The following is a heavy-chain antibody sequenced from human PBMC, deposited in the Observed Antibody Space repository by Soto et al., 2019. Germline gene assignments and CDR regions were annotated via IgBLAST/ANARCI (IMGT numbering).Heavy chain of an antibody. D-gene: IGHD3-10*01. CDR1: GGSISSYY. J-gene: IGHJ3*02. V-gene: IGHV4-59*08. CDR2: IFYSGST. CDR3: ASAYGLGAFDI. Sequence: QVQLQESGPGLVKPSETLSLTCTVSGGSISSYYWSWIRQPPGKGLECIGYIFYSGSTNYNPSLKSRVTISVDTSKTQFSLKLSSVTAADTAVYYCASAYGLGAFDIWGQGTMVTVSS.